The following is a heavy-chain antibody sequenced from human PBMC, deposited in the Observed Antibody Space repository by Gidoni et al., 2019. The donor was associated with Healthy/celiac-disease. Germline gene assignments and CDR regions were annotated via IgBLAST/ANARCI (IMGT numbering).Heavy chain of an antibody. V-gene: IGHV3-23*01. Sequence: ESVKGRLTISRDNSKNTLYLQMNSLRAEDTAVYYAILCGGDCYPGVDAFDIWGQGTMVTVSS. CDR3: ILCGGDCYPGVDAFDI. J-gene: IGHJ3*02. D-gene: IGHD2-21*02.